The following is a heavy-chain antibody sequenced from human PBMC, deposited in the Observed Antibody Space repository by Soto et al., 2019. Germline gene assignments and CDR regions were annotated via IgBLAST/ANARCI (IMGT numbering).Heavy chain of an antibody. D-gene: IGHD3-22*01. CDR1: GFTFSSYG. J-gene: IGHJ4*02. CDR2: ISYDGSNK. V-gene: IGHV3-30*03. CDR3: AGSSGYLSPKRY. Sequence: GGSLRLSCAASGFTFSSYGMHWVRQAPGKGLEWVAVISYDGSNKYYADSVKGRFTISRDNSKNTLYLQMNSLRAEDTAVYYCAGSSGYLSPKRYWGQGTLVTVSS.